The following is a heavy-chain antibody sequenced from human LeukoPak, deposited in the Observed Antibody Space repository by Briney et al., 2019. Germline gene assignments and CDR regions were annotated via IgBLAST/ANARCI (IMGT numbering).Heavy chain of an antibody. CDR3: ARGGRLGYCSSTSCYTAVGRYGRSFDY. V-gene: IGHV4-34*01. J-gene: IGHJ4*02. CDR2: INHSGST. Sequence: PSETPSLTCAVYCGSFSGYYWSGIRQPPGKGLQWIGEINHSGSTNYNPSLKSRVTISVDTSKNQFSLNLSSVTAADTAVYYCARGGRLGYCSSTSCYTAVGRYGRSFDYWGQGTLVTVSS. CDR1: CGSFSGYY. D-gene: IGHD2-2*02.